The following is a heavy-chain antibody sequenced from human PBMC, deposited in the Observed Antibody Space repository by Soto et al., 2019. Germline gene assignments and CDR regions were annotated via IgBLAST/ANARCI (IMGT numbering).Heavy chain of an antibody. V-gene: IGHV3-30*03. CDR1: GFTFSSYG. J-gene: IGHJ4*02. CDR3: ATRTTRPKTIDY. CDR2: ISYDGSNK. Sequence: GGSLRLSCAASGFTFSSYGMHWVRQAPGKGLEWVAVISYDGSNKYYADSVKGRFTISRDNSKNTLYLQMNSLRAEDTAVYYCATRTTRPKTIDYWGQGTLVTVSS. D-gene: IGHD1-1*01.